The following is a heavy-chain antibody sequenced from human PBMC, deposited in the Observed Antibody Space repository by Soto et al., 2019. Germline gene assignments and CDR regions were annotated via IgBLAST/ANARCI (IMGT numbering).Heavy chain of an antibody. V-gene: IGHV3-23*01. CDR3: AKYHPQYEILPGYHYY. CDR1: GFLFSSDA. J-gene: IGHJ4*02. Sequence: EVQLLESGGGLVQPGGSLRLSCAASGFLFSSDAMSWVRQPPGKGLEWVSTISGGGDSTYYVDSVKGRFNISRDNSKNTLYLQMNSLRDEDTAVYYCAKYHPQYEILPGYHYYWGQGALVTVSS. D-gene: IGHD3-9*01. CDR2: ISGGGDST.